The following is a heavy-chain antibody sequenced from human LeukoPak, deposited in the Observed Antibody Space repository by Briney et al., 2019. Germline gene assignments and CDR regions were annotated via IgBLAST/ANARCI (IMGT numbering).Heavy chain of an antibody. Sequence: PGRSLRLSCAASGFTFSSYAMHWVRQAPGKGLEWVAVISYDGSNKYYADSVKGRFTISRDNAKNSLYLQMHSLRVDDTAVYYCAKDSRSGWYGGNFQQWGQGTLVTVSS. J-gene: IGHJ1*01. CDR1: GFTFSSYA. CDR3: AKDSRSGWYGGNFQQ. D-gene: IGHD6-19*01. V-gene: IGHV3-30-3*01. CDR2: ISYDGSNK.